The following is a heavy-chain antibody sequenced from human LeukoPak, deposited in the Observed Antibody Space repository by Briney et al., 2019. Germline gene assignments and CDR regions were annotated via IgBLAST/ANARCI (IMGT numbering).Heavy chain of an antibody. CDR1: VFTFDDHG. CDR2: ISWNSGSI. V-gene: IGHV3-9*01. J-gene: IGHJ4*02. D-gene: IGHD5-18*01. Sequence: GRSLRLSCAASVFTFDDHGMHWVRQAPGKGLEWVSGISWNSGSIGYADSVKGRFTISRDNAKDSLYLQMNSLRAEDTGLYYCTRASGYSSGSVDYWGQGTLVTVSS. CDR3: TRASGYSSGSVDY.